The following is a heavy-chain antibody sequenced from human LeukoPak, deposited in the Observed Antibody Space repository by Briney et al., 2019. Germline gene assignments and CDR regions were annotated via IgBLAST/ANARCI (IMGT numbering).Heavy chain of an antibody. D-gene: IGHD5-18*01. Sequence: SETLSLTCTVSGGSITSYYWSWIRQSPGKGLEWIGSIYYSGSTSYNPSLKSRVTISVDTSKNQFSLKLRSVTTADTAVYYCARYTSMVAFHAHGFDIWGQGTLVTVSS. CDR2: IYYSGST. CDR1: GGSITSYY. J-gene: IGHJ3*02. V-gene: IGHV4-59*01. CDR3: ARYTSMVAFHAHGFDI.